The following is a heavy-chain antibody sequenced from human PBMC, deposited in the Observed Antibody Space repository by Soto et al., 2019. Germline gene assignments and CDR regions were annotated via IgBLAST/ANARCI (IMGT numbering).Heavy chain of an antibody. Sequence: EVQLVESGGGLVQRGGSLRLSCAASGFTFSSFSMNWVRQAPGRGLEWISYIGGGGRLISYADSEKGRFAISRDNAQNSLYLQMDSLRDEDTAVYYCARDLGWAFACWGQGPLVTVSS. CDR2: IGGGGRLI. J-gene: IGHJ4*02. D-gene: IGHD6-19*01. CDR1: GFTFSSFS. CDR3: ARDLGWAFAC. V-gene: IGHV3-48*02.